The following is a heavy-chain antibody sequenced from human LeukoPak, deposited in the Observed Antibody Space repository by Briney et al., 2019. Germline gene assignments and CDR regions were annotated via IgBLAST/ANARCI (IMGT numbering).Heavy chain of an antibody. J-gene: IGHJ4*02. CDR3: ARGGHKNLDQLGRRGDY. D-gene: IGHD1-1*01. V-gene: IGHV1-2*02. CDR2: INPNSGGT. Sequence: ASVKVSCKASGYTFTDHYMHWVRQAPGQGLEWMGWINPNSGGTNYTQKFQGRVTMTRDTSISTAYMELSRPRSDDTAVYYCARGGHKNLDQLGRRGDYWGQGTLVTVSS. CDR1: GYTFTDHY.